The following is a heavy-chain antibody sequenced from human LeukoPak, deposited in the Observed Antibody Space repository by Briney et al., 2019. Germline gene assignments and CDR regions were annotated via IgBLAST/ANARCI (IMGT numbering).Heavy chain of an antibody. CDR3: AREIRPGNYYYYMDV. CDR2: IYYSGST. D-gene: IGHD1-14*01. Sequence: SVTLSLTCTVSGGSISISSHYWVWIRQPPGKGLEWIGSIYYSGSTYYNPSLKSRVTISVDMSKNQFSLKLTSVTAADTAVYYCAREIRPGNYYYYMDVWGKGTTVTISS. V-gene: IGHV4-39*02. J-gene: IGHJ6*03. CDR1: GGSISISSHY.